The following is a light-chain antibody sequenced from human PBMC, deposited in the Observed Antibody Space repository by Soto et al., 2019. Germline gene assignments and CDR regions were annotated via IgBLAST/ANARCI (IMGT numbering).Light chain of an antibody. Sequence: DIQVSKSASTVSASVGDRVTITCRASQSISTWLTWYQQKPGKAPKLLIYKASSLESGVPSRFSGSGSGTEFTLTISSLQPDDFATYYCQQYNSYRWTFGLGTKVDIK. CDR1: QSISTW. J-gene: IGKJ1*01. CDR2: KAS. V-gene: IGKV1-5*03. CDR3: QQYNSYRWT.